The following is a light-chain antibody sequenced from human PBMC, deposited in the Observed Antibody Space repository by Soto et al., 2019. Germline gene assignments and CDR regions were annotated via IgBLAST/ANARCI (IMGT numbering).Light chain of an antibody. CDR2: DAY. CDR3: PQRSNSPSIT. Sequence: IGVTLSPAALSLNTRKRATLSCMASQSVRSYLAWYQQKPGQAPRLLIYDAYNRATGIPARFSGSGSGTDFTLTLSSLEPEDFAVYFCPQRSNSPSITFAQGT. J-gene: IGKJ5*01. V-gene: IGKV3-11*01. CDR1: QSVRSY.